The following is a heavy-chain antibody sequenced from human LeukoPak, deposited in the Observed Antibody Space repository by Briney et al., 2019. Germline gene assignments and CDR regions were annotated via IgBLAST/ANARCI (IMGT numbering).Heavy chain of an antibody. V-gene: IGHV4-34*01. Sequence: PSETLSLTCAVYGGSFSGYYWSWIRQPPGKGLEWIGEINHSGSTNYNPSPKSRVTISVDTSKNQFSLKLSSVTAADTAVYYCARSKWGYAFEIWGQGTLVTVSS. J-gene: IGHJ3*02. CDR3: ARSKWGYAFEI. CDR2: INHSGST. D-gene: IGHD7-27*01. CDR1: GGSFSGYY.